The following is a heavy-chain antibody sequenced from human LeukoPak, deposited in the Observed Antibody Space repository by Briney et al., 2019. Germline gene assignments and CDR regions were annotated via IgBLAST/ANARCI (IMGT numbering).Heavy chain of an antibody. CDR2: INFSGST. CDR3: ARGGGIGNPNAFDI. V-gene: IGHV4-4*07. Sequence: SETLSLTCTVSGGSISSYYWSWIRQPAEKGLEWIGRINFSGSTNYNPSLESRVTMSVDTSKNQFSLNLNSVTAADTAVYYCARGGGIGNPNAFDIWGQGAMVTVSS. D-gene: IGHD1-1*01. J-gene: IGHJ3*02. CDR1: GGSISSYY.